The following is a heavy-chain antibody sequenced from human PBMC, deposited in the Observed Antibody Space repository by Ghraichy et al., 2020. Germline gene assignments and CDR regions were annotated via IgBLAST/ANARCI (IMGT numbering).Heavy chain of an antibody. D-gene: IGHD2-15*01. CDR1: GFTFSNYW. J-gene: IGHJ3*01. V-gene: IGHV3-74*01. CDR3: TMGAPATPRSGFAV. CDR2: IKNDGSIT. Sequence: GGSLRLSCAASGFTFSNYWMSWVRQAPGKGLVWVSHIKNDGSITNYADSVKGRFTISRDNAKNTLYLQMNSLRAEDTALYYCTMGAPATPRSGFAVLGQGTVVTVSS.